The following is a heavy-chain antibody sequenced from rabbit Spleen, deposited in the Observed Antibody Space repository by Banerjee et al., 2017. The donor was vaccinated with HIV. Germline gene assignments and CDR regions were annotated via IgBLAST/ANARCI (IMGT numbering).Heavy chain of an antibody. CDR2: IGTVSGST. V-gene: IGHV1S40*01. D-gene: IGHD8-1*01. J-gene: IGHJ6*01. CDR3: ARDGGSSFSSYGMDL. Sequence: QSLEESGGGLVKPGASLTLTCKASGFSFSSHYYMCWVRQAPGKGLEWIASIGTVSGSTYYASWAKGRFTISKTSSTTVTLQMTSLTAADTTTYFCARDGGSSFSSYGMDLWGQGTLVTVS. CDR1: GFSFSSHYY.